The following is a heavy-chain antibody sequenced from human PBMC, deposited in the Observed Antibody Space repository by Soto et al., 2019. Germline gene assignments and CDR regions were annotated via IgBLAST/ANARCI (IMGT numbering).Heavy chain of an antibody. J-gene: IGHJ4*02. Sequence: GGSLRLSCAASGFTFSSYWMHWVRQAPGKGLVWVSRINSDGSSTNYADSVKGRFTISRDNAKNTLYLQMNSLRDEDTAIYHCARKFPETMNFDFWGQGTPVTVSS. CDR3: ARKFPETMNFDF. CDR2: INSDGSST. V-gene: IGHV3-74*01. D-gene: IGHD3-22*01. CDR1: GFTFSSYW.